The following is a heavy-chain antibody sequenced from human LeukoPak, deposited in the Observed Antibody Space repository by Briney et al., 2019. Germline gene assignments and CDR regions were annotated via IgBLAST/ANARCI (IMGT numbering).Heavy chain of an antibody. V-gene: IGHV3-7*01. J-gene: IGHJ4*02. CDR1: GFTYNKVW. Sequence: PGGSLRLSCTASGFTYNKVWMNWVRQAPGKGLEWVASINPDGNKKYSADSVKGRFTISRDNAENSLYLQMNSLRVEDTAFYYCARDLAYSRLDYWGQGMLVTVSS. D-gene: IGHD5-18*01. CDR2: INPDGNKK. CDR3: ARDLAYSRLDY.